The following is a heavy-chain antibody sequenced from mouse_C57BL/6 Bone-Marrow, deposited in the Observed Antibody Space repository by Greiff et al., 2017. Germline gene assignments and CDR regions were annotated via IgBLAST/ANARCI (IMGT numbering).Heavy chain of an antibody. Sequence: EVQLQESGPGLVKPSQSLSLTCSVTGYSITSGYYWNWIRQFPGNKLEWMGYISYDGSNNYNPSLKNRTSITRDTSKNQFFLKLNTVTTEDTATYYCARHTYDSGGDYWGQGTTLTVSS. D-gene: IGHD2-12*01. J-gene: IGHJ2*01. CDR2: ISYDGSN. CDR3: ARHTYDSGGDY. CDR1: GYSITSGYY. V-gene: IGHV3-6*01.